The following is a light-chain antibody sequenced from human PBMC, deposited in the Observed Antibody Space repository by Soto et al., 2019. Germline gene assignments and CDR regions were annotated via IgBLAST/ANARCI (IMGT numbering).Light chain of an antibody. J-gene: IGKJ1*01. CDR2: GAS. CDR3: QQYGSSPVT. Sequence: EIVLTQSPGTLSLSPGERATLSCRASQSVSSTYLIWYQQKPGQAPRLLIYGASSRATGVPDRFSGGGSGTDFTLTISRLEPEDFAVYYCQQYGSSPVTFGQGTKVDIK. V-gene: IGKV3-20*01. CDR1: QSVSSTY.